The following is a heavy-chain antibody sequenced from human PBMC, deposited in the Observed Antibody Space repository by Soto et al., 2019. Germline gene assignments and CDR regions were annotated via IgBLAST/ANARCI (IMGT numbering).Heavy chain of an antibody. Sequence: QVQLVQSGAEVKKPGASVKVSCKASGYTFTGYYMHWVRQAPGQGLEWMGWINPNTGGTNYAQNLQGRVTMTRDTSISTAYMELSRLRSDDTAVYYCARAWDYYDRSGPALGFDYWGQGTLVTVSS. J-gene: IGHJ4*02. V-gene: IGHV1-2*02. CDR1: GYTFTGYY. D-gene: IGHD3-22*01. CDR3: ARAWDYYDRSGPALGFDY. CDR2: INPNTGGT.